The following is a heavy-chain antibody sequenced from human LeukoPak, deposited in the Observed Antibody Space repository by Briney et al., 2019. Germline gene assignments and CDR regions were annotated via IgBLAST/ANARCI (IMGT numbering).Heavy chain of an antibody. D-gene: IGHD3-22*01. J-gene: IGHJ4*02. CDR1: GGSISSYY. CDR3: AIGDYYDSSGYYYV. Sequence: SETLSLTCTVSGGSISSYYWSWIQQPPGKGLEWIGSIYYSGSTYYNPSLKSRVTISVDTSKNQFSLKLSSVTAADTAVYYCAIGDYYDSSGYYYVWGQGTLVTVSS. V-gene: IGHV4-59*05. CDR2: IYYSGST.